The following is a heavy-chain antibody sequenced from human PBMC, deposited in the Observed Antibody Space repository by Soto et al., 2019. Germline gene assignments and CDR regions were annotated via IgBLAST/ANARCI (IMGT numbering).Heavy chain of an antibody. CDR3: ASYDSSGYYPGY. J-gene: IGHJ4*02. Sequence: PSETLSLTCTVSGGSISSSSSYWGWIRQPPGKGLEWIGSIYYSGSTYYNPSLKSRVTISVDTSKNQISLKLSSVTGADTAVYYCASYDSSGYYPGYWGQGTLVTVSS. CDR1: GGSISSSSSY. D-gene: IGHD3-22*01. V-gene: IGHV4-39*01. CDR2: IYYSGST.